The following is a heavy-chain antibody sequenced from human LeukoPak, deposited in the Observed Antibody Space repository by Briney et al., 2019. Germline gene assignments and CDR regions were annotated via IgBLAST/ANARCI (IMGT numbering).Heavy chain of an antibody. D-gene: IGHD2-2*02. Sequence: GGSLRLSCAASGFTFSSYGMHWVRQAPGKGLEWVAFIRYDGSNKYYADSVKGRFTISRDNSKNTLYLQMNSLRAEDTAVYYCAKTYCSSTSCYTRYFQHWGQGTLVTVSS. V-gene: IGHV3-30*02. J-gene: IGHJ1*01. CDR3: AKTYCSSTSCYTRYFQH. CDR1: GFTFSSYG. CDR2: IRYDGSNK.